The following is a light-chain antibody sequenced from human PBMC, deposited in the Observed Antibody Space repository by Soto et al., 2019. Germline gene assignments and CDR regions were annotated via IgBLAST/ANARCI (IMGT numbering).Light chain of an antibody. J-gene: IGKJ3*01. Sequence: EIVMTQSPATLSVSPGERATLSCRASQSVSSNLAWYQQKPGQAPRLLSYGASTRATGIPARFSGSGSGTEFTLTISSRQSEDVAVYYCQQYNNWPLAFGPGTKVDIK. CDR1: QSVSSN. V-gene: IGKV3-15*01. CDR3: QQYNNWPLA. CDR2: GAS.